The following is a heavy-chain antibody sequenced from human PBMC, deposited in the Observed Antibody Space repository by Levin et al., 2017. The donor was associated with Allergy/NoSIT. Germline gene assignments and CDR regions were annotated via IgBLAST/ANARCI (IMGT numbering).Heavy chain of an antibody. CDR1: GFTFSSYG. D-gene: IGHD3-16*02. Sequence: GGSLRLSCAASGFTFSSYGMHWVRQAPGKGLEWVAVISYDGSNKYYADSVKGRFTISRDNSKNTLYLQMNSLRAEDTAVYYCAKTMITFGGVIAYFDYWGQGTLVTVSS. V-gene: IGHV3-30*18. CDR3: AKTMITFGGVIAYFDY. J-gene: IGHJ4*02. CDR2: ISYDGSNK.